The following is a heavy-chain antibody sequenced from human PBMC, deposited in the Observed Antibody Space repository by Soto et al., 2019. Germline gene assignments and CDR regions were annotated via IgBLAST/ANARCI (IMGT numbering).Heavy chain of an antibody. CDR3: ARTSGYSYGSFDY. J-gene: IGHJ4*02. CDR1: GGSISSSSYY. D-gene: IGHD5-18*01. V-gene: IGHV4-39*01. CDR2: IYYSGST. Sequence: QLQLQESGPGLVKPSETLSLTCTVSGGSISSSSYYWGWIRQPPGKGLEWIGSIYYSGSTSYNPSLKSRVTLTVDTSKNQFSLKLSSVTAADTAVYYCARTSGYSYGSFDYWGQGTLVTVSS.